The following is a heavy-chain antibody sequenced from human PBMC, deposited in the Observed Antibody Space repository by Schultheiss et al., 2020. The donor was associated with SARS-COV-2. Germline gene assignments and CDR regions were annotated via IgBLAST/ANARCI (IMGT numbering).Heavy chain of an antibody. Sequence: SETLSLTCTVSGGSISSYYWSWIRQPPGKGLEWIGSIYYSGSTYYNPSLKSRVTISVDTSKNQFSLQLNSVTPEDTAVYYCARETNHDYGGVDYWGQGTLVTVSS. V-gene: IGHV4-59*12. CDR3: ARETNHDYGGVDY. CDR1: GGSISSYY. J-gene: IGHJ4*02. CDR2: IYYSGST. D-gene: IGHD4-23*01.